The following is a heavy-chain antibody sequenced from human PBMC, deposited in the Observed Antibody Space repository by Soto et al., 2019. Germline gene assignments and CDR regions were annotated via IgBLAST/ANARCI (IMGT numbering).Heavy chain of an antibody. CDR3: ATYYYDSSGYYPYFVY. Sequence: LRLSCAASEFTFSTYAMSWVRQAPGKGLEWVSAINGSGVKTYYTDSVKGRFTISRDNSKNTLYLQMNSLRAEDTAVYYCATYYYDSSGYYPYFVYWGQGTVVTVSS. D-gene: IGHD3-22*01. CDR1: EFTFSTYA. V-gene: IGHV3-23*01. CDR2: INGSGVKT. J-gene: IGHJ4*02.